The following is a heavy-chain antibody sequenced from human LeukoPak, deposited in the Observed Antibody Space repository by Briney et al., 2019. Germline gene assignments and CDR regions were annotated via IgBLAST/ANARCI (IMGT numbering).Heavy chain of an antibody. V-gene: IGHV1-69*06. D-gene: IGHD3-10*01. J-gene: IGHJ4*02. Sequence: SVKVSCKASGYTFTSYGISWVRQAPGQGLEWMGGIIPIFGTANYAQKFQGRVTITADKSTSTAYMELSSLRSEDTAVYYCARGIPTSYYYGSGSFYYFDYWGQGTLVTVSS. CDR1: GYTFTSYG. CDR2: IIPIFGTA. CDR3: ARGIPTSYYYGSGSFYYFDY.